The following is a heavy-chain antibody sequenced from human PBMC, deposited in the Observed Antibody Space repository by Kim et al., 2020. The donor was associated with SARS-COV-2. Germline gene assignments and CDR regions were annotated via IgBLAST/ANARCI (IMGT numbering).Heavy chain of an antibody. J-gene: IGHJ6*02. V-gene: IGHV3-33*06. D-gene: IGHD3-16*01. Sequence: ADYVKCRFTLPREHAKNTLYLQMNSLRAEDTAVYYCAKSKYDFYYYGMDVWGQGTTVTVSS. CDR3: AKSKYDFYYYGMDV.